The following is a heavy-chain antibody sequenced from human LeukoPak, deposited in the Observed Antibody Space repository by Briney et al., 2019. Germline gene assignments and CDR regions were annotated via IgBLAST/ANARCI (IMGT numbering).Heavy chain of an antibody. D-gene: IGHD1-7*01. CDR3: AKEEGIKRGTNFDS. V-gene: IGHV3-30*18. Sequence: PGGSLRLSCVGSGFTFSNYGMHWVRQAPDKGLEGVVVVAHDGTVKYYADPVKGRFTISRDNGKKTLYLEMTSLRPEDTAVYYCAKEEGIKRGTNFDSWGQGSLVTVSS. CDR2: VAHDGTVK. CDR1: GFTFSNYG. J-gene: IGHJ4*02.